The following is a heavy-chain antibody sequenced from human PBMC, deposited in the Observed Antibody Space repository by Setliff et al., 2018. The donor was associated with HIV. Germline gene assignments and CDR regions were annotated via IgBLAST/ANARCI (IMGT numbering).Heavy chain of an antibody. D-gene: IGHD3-3*01. V-gene: IGHV1-69*06. CDR2: ITPIFDTA. Sequence: SVKVSCKASGGTFSSYAINWVRQAPGQGLEWMGRITPIFDTANYAQKFQGRVTITADKSTTTAYMELSSLRSEDTAIYFCASRQYRDFWTLTEDAFDIWGQGTSVTVSS. CDR3: ASRQYRDFWTLTEDAFDI. J-gene: IGHJ3*02. CDR1: GGTFSSYA.